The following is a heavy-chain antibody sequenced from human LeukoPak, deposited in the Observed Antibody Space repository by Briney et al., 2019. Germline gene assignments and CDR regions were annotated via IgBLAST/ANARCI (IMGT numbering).Heavy chain of an antibody. Sequence: GESLKISCKASGYTFNNNYIAWVRQMSGKGLEWMGITYPGDSDTRYSPSFQGHVTISADESISTAYLQWSSVTATDSAMYYCVRGNQKYGDYVRDWGQGTLVTISS. D-gene: IGHD4-17*01. V-gene: IGHV5-51*01. J-gene: IGHJ4*02. CDR1: GYTFNNNY. CDR2: TYPGDSDT. CDR3: VRGNQKYGDYVRD.